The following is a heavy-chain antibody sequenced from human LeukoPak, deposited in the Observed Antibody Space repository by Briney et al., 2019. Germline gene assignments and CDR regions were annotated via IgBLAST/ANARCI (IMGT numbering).Heavy chain of an antibody. J-gene: IGHJ4*02. V-gene: IGHV1-69*04. Sequence: SVKVSCKASGGTFSSYAISWVRQAPGQGLEWMGRIIPILGIANYAQKFQGRVTITADKSTSTVYMELSSLRSEDTAVYYCARDMAAAGTSWPDHGGSWGQGTLVTVSS. D-gene: IGHD6-13*01. CDR3: ARDMAAAGTSWPDHGGS. CDR2: IIPILGIA. CDR1: GGTFSSYA.